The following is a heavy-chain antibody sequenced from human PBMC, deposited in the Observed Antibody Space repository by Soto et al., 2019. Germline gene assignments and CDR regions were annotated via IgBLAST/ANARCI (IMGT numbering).Heavy chain of an antibody. D-gene: IGHD6-25*01. CDR3: ARDRSASSRADSFDV. J-gene: IGHJ3*01. CDR1: GFNVSNTY. Sequence: EVQLVESGGGLIQPGGSLRLSCAVSGFNVSNTYMSWVRQAPGKGLEWVSVIYRGVATYYADSVRGRFTISRDTSKNTVYLQMNSLRAEDTAVYYCARDRSASSRADSFDVWGQGTMVTVSS. CDR2: IYRGVAT. V-gene: IGHV3-53*01.